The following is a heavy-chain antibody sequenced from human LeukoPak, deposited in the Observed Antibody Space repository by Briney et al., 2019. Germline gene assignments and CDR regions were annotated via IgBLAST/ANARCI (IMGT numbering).Heavy chain of an antibody. J-gene: IGHJ1*01. D-gene: IGHD4-23*01. CDR3: ANSPRGTEYFHL. CDR2: INYSGST. CDR1: GDSVSSYY. V-gene: IGHV4-59*08. Sequence: PSETLSLTCTVSGDSVSSYYWSWIRQPPGKGLEWIGYINYSGSTNYNPSLKSRVTISGDTSKNQFSLKLSSVTAADTAVYYCANSPRGTEYFHLWGQGTLVTVSS.